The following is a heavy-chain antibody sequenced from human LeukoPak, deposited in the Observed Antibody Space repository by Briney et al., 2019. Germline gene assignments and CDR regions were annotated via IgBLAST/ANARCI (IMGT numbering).Heavy chain of an antibody. CDR1: GYSFTSYW. CDR3: ARHLGDDILTGYFHY. V-gene: IGHV5-51*01. Sequence: GESLKISCKGSGYSFTSYWLGWVRQMPGKGLEWMGIIYPGDSDTRYSPSFQGQVTISADKSISTAYLQWSSLKASDTAMYYCARHLGDDILTGYFHYWGQGTLVTVSS. D-gene: IGHD3-9*01. CDR2: IYPGDSDT. J-gene: IGHJ4*02.